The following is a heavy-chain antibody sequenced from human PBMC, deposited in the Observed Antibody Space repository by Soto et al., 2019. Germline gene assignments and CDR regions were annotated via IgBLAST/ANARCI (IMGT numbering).Heavy chain of an antibody. CDR2: MNPNSGNT. V-gene: IGHV1-8*01. D-gene: IGHD3-10*01. CDR1: GYTFTSYD. Sequence: GASVKVSCKASGYTFTSYDINWVRQATGQGLEWVGWMNPNSGNTGYAQKFQGRVTMTRNTSISTAYMELSSLRSEDTAVYYCARGSLTMVRGVIIYPDYWGQGTLVTVSS. J-gene: IGHJ4*02. CDR3: ARGSLTMVRGVIIYPDY.